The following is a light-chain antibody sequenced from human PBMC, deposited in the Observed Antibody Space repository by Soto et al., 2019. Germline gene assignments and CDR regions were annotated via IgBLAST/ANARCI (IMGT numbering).Light chain of an antibody. Sequence: DIQMTQSPSTLSASVGDRVTITCRASQNINNWLAWYQQKPGRAPKLLIYGASSVESGVPSRFSGSGFGTEFTLTISSLQPDDFATYYCQQYNGYFGPGTKVDIK. J-gene: IGKJ3*01. V-gene: IGKV1-5*01. CDR1: QNINNW. CDR3: QQYNGY. CDR2: GAS.